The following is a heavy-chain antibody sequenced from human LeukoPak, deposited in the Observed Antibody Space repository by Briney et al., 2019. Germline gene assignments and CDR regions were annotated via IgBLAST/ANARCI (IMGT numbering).Heavy chain of an antibody. CDR1: GYTFTGYY. J-gene: IGHJ5*02. CDR2: MNPNSGNT. V-gene: IGHV1-8*02. CDR3: ARSYSSSSSPYNWFDP. D-gene: IGHD6-13*01. Sequence: ASVKVSCKASGYTFTGYYMHWVRQAPGQGLEWMGWMNPNSGNTGYAQKFQGRVTMTRNTSISTAYMELSSLRSEDTAVYYCARSYSSSSSPYNWFDPWGQGTLVTVSS.